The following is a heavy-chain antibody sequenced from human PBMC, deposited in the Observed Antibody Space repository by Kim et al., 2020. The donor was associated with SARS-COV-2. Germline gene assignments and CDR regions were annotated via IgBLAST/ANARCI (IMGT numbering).Heavy chain of an antibody. V-gene: IGHV3-11*05. Sequence: YTNYADSVKGRFTISRDNAKNSRYLQMNSLRAEDTAVYYCARVSSSSPYHWGQGTLVTVSS. J-gene: IGHJ5*02. CDR3: ARVSSSSPYH. D-gene: IGHD6-13*01. CDR2: YT.